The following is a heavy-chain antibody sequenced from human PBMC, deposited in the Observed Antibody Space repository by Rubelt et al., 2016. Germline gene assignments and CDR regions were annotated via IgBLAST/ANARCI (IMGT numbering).Heavy chain of an antibody. CDR2: IIPIFGTA. D-gene: IGHD5-18*01. CDR1: GGTFSSYA. V-gene: IGHV1-69*01. CDR3: AGSKDTAMVTDADWYFDL. J-gene: IGHJ2*01. Sequence: QVQLVQSGAEVKKPGSSVKVSCKASGGTFSSYAISWVRQAPGHGLEWMGGIIPIFGTANYAQKFQGRVTITADESTSTAYRELSSLRSEDTAVYYCAGSKDTAMVTDADWYFDLWGRGTLVTVSS.